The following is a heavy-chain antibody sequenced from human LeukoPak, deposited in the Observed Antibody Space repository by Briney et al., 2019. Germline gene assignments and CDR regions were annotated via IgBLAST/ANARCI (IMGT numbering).Heavy chain of an antibody. V-gene: IGHV1-46*01. CDR1: GYTFTSYY. Sequence: ASVKVSCKASGYTFTSYYMHWVRQAPGQGLEWMGIINPGGGSTSYAQKFQGRVTMTRDTSTSTVYMELSSLRSEDTAVYYCARDRMGYGDYGDFDYWGQGTLVTVSS. D-gene: IGHD4-17*01. J-gene: IGHJ4*02. CDR3: ARDRMGYGDYGDFDY. CDR2: INPGGGST.